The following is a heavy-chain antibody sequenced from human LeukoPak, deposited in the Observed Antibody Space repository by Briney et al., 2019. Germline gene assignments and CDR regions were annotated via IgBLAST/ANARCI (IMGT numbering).Heavy chain of an antibody. CDR3: ARGLYYDSSGEVDY. D-gene: IGHD3-22*01. Sequence: GASVKVSCKAPGYTFTSYDINWVRQATGQGLEWMGWMNPNSGNTGYAQKFQGRVTMTRNTSISTAYMELSSLRSEDTAVYYCARGLYYDSSGEVDYWGQGTLVTVSS. CDR1: GYTFTSYD. J-gene: IGHJ4*02. CDR2: MNPNSGNT. V-gene: IGHV1-8*01.